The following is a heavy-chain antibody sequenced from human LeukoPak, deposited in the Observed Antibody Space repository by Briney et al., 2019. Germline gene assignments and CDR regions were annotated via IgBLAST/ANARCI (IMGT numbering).Heavy chain of an antibody. Sequence: PSETLSLTCAVYGGSSSDYYWSWIRQPPGKGLEWIGEINHSGSTIYNPSLRSRVTISVDTSKNQISLKLSSVTAADTAVYYCAREKGYCVSTNCYGGFFDYWGQGTLLTVSS. J-gene: IGHJ4*02. V-gene: IGHV4-34*01. D-gene: IGHD2-2*01. CDR3: AREKGYCVSTNCYGGFFDY. CDR2: INHSGST. CDR1: GGSSSDYY.